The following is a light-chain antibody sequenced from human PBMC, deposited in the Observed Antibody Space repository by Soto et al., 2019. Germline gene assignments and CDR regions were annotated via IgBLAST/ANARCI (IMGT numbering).Light chain of an antibody. CDR1: GSSIGTNT. CDR2: GNN. V-gene: IGLV1-44*01. Sequence: QSVLTQPPSASGTPGQRVTISCSGSGSSIGTNTVNWYRQLPGTAPKLLIYGNNQRPSGVPDRFSGSKSGTSASLAISGFQSEDEAEYYCAAWDGSLNNVLFGGGTKVTVL. J-gene: IGLJ2*01. CDR3: AAWDGSLNNVL.